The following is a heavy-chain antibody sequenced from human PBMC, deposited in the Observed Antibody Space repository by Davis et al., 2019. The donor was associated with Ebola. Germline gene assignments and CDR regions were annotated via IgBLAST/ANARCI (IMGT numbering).Heavy chain of an antibody. Sequence: ASVKVSCNASAGTFISYSINCVRQAPVHRLACLGCINPNSGNTGYAQKFQGRVTMTRNTSISTAYMELSSLRSEDTAVYYCARDAGHSRYFDYWGQGTLVTVSS. CDR1: AGTFISYS. CDR2: INPNSGNT. J-gene: IGHJ4*02. CDR3: ARDAGHSRYFDY. V-gene: IGHV1-8*02.